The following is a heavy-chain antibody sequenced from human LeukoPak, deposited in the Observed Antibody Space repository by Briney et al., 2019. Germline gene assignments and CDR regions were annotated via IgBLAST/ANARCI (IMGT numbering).Heavy chain of an antibody. D-gene: IGHD3-10*01. V-gene: IGHV1-18*01. CDR3: ARGTGSYYYYYYMDV. CDR2: ISAYNGNT. J-gene: IGHJ6*03. CDR1: GYTFTSYG. Sequence: ASVKVSCKASGYTFTSYGISWVRQAPGQGLEWMGWISAYNGNTNYAQKLQGRVTMTTDTSTGTAYMELRSLRSDDTAVYYCARGTGSYYYYYYMDVWGKGTTVTVSS.